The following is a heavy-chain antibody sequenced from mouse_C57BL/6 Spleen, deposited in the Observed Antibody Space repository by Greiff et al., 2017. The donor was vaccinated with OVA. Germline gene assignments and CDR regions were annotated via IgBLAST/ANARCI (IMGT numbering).Heavy chain of an antibody. J-gene: IGHJ4*01. CDR1: GFSLTSYG. Sequence: VHLVESGPGLVQPSQSLSITCTVSGFSLTSYGVHWVRQSPGKGLEWLGVIWSGGSTDYNAAFISRLSISKDNSKSQVFFKMNSLQADDTAIYYCARNYYGSSHYAMDYWGQGTSVTVSS. D-gene: IGHD1-1*01. V-gene: IGHV2-2*01. CDR2: IWSGGST. CDR3: ARNYYGSSHYAMDY.